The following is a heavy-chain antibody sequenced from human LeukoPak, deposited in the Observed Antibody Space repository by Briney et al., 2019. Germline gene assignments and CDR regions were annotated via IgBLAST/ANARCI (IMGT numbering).Heavy chain of an antibody. CDR1: GYTFTGYY. D-gene: IGHD7-27*01. Sequence: ASVKVSYKASGYTFTGYYVHWVRQAPGQGLEWMGWINPNSGGTNYAQKFQGRVTMTRDTSISTAYMELSRLKSDDTAVYYCARGLTWGSSSTLGYWGQGTLVTVSS. CDR2: INPNSGGT. J-gene: IGHJ4*02. V-gene: IGHV1-2*02. CDR3: ARGLTWGSSSTLGY.